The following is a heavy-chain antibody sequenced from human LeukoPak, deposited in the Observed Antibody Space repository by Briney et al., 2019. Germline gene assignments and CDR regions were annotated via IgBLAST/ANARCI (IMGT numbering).Heavy chain of an antibody. Sequence: GGSLRLSCAASGFTFSSYEMNWVRQAPGKGLEWVSYISSSGSTIYYADSVKGRFTISRDSAKNSLYLQMNSLRAEDTAVYYCAREHSGSYYNYWGQGTLVTVSS. V-gene: IGHV3-48*03. D-gene: IGHD1-26*01. CDR1: GFTFSSYE. CDR2: ISSSGSTI. CDR3: AREHSGSYYNY. J-gene: IGHJ4*02.